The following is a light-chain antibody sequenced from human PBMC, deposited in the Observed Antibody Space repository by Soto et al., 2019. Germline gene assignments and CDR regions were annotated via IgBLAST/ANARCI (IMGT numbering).Light chain of an antibody. V-gene: IGKV3-11*01. CDR2: DAS. Sequence: EIVLTQSPATLSLSPGERATLSCRASQSVGTYLAWYQQKPGQAPRLLIYDASNRATGIPARFSGSGSGTDFTLTISSLEPEDFAVYYCQQRHNWLTFGGGTKVEIK. J-gene: IGKJ4*01. CDR3: QQRHNWLT. CDR1: QSVGTY.